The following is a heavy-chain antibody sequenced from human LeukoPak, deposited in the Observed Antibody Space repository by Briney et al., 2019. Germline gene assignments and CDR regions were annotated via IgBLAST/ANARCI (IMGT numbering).Heavy chain of an antibody. J-gene: IGHJ3*02. V-gene: IGHV3-30-3*01. D-gene: IGHD3-22*01. Sequence: GGSLRLSCAASGFTFSTYAMHWVRQAPGKGLEWVAVISYDGSNKYYADSVKGRFIVSRDNSESTLYLQMNSLRAEDTAVYYCARTYDTSGLFYAFDIWGQGTMITVSS. CDR3: ARTYDTSGLFYAFDI. CDR1: GFTFSTYA. CDR2: ISYDGSNK.